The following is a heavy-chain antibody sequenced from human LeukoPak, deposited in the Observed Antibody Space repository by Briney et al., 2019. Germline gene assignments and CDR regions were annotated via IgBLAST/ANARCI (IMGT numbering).Heavy chain of an antibody. V-gene: IGHV3-23*01. CDR3: ARSQPYDSSGYYLPSSDAFDI. CDR1: GFTFSSYG. Sequence: GGSLRLSCAASGFTFSSYGMSWVRQAPGKGLEWVSAISGSGGSTYYADSVKGRFTISRDNSKNTLYLQMNSLRAEDTAVYYCARSQPYDSSGYYLPSSDAFDIWGQGTMVTVSS. D-gene: IGHD3-22*01. CDR2: ISGSGGST. J-gene: IGHJ3*02.